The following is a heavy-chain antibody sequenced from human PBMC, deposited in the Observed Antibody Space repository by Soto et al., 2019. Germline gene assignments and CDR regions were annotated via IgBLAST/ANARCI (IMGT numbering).Heavy chain of an antibody. CDR3: ARDMENYYYYGMDV. Sequence: QVQLVESGGGVVQPGRSLRLSCVASGFTFSSYAMHWVRQAPGEGLEWVAVISYDGSNKYYADSVKGRFTISRDNSKNTLYVQMNSLRAENTAVYYCARDMENYYYYGMDVWGQGNTVTVSS. D-gene: IGHD1-1*01. CDR2: ISYDGSNK. CDR1: GFTFSSYA. J-gene: IGHJ6*02. V-gene: IGHV3-30-3*01.